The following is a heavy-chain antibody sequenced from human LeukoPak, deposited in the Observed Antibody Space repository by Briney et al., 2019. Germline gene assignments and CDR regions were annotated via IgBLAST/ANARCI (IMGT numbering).Heavy chain of an antibody. CDR2: ISSSGSTI. V-gene: IGHV3-11*04. CDR3: ARDQDRYSSGWYGFDP. D-gene: IGHD6-19*01. J-gene: IGHJ5*02. Sequence: GGSLRLSCAASGFTFSDYYMSWIRQAPGKGLEWVSYISSSGSTIYYADSVKGRFTISRDNAKNSLYLQMTSLRAEDTAVYYCARDQDRYSSGWYGFDPWGQGTLVTVSS. CDR1: GFTFSDYY.